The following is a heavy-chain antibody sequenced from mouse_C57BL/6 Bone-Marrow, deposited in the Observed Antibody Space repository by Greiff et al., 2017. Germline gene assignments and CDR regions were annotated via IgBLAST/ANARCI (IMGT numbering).Heavy chain of an antibody. CDR1: GFTFSDYG. Sequence: EVKLQESGGGLVKPGGSLKLSCAASGFTFSDYGMHWVRQAPEKGLEWVAYIRSGSSTIYYADTVKGRFTISGDNAKNTLFLQMTSLRSEDTAMYYCARLFAYWGQGTLVTVSA. J-gene: IGHJ3*01. CDR2: IRSGSSTI. CDR3: ARLFAY. V-gene: IGHV5-17*01.